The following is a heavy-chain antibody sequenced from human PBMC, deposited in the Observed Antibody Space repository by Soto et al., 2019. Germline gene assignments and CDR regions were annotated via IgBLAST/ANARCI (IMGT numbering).Heavy chain of an antibody. V-gene: IGHV3-30-3*01. J-gene: IGHJ6*02. D-gene: IGHD4-4*01. CDR3: ARSRHCSNYGGYGMDV. CDR2: ISYDGTNK. Sequence: GGSLRLSCAASRFTFSAYAMHWVRQAPGKGLEWLTDISYDGTNKYYADSVKGRFTISRDNSKSTLYLQMNSLRAEDTGIYYCARSRHCSNYGGYGMDVWGQGTTVTVSS. CDR1: RFTFSAYA.